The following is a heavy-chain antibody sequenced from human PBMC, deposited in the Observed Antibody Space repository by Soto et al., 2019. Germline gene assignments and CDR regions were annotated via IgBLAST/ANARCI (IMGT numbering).Heavy chain of an antibody. V-gene: IGHV3-7*05. CDR2: IKKDGSQI. CDR1: GFSFGSSW. Sequence: EVQSVESGGGLVQPGGSLRLSCVASGFSFGSSWMTWVRQAPGKGLEWVANIKKDGSQISYLDSVRGRFTISRDNAKNSLYLQMNSLRAEDTALYYCARDVSPGSSSLYLDAFDIWGQGTMVTVSS. CDR3: ARDVSPGSSSLYLDAFDI. J-gene: IGHJ3*02. D-gene: IGHD6-13*01.